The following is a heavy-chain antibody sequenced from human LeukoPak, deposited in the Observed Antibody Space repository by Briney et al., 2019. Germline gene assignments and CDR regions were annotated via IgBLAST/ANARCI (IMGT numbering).Heavy chain of an antibody. CDR2: ISGSGDST. J-gene: IGHJ4*02. V-gene: IGHV3-23*01. Sequence: PGGSLRLSCAASGFTFNNYGMTWVRQAPGKGLEWVSTISGSGDSTYYADSVKGRFTISRDNSKNTLSLQMNSLRAEDTAVYYCARGYYYESSGPNIPFDYWGQGTLVTVSS. CDR1: GFTFNNYG. D-gene: IGHD3-22*01. CDR3: ARGYYYESSGPNIPFDY.